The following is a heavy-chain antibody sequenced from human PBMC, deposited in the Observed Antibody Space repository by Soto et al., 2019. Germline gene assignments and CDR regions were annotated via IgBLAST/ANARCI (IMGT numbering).Heavy chain of an antibody. CDR1: GGTLSNNA. CDR3: XXXRQQLVRXQYYYPMDF. V-gene: IGHV1-69*01. D-gene: IGHD6-13*01. Sequence: QVQLVQSGAEVKEPGSSVKVSCKASGGTLSNNAISWVRQAPGQGLEWMGGIIPIFGTTNYAQKFQGRLTITADESTSTGYMELSSLRSEXXXXXXXXXXRQQLVRXQYYYPMDFWGXGTTVTVSS. CDR2: IIPIFGTT. J-gene: IGHJ6*01.